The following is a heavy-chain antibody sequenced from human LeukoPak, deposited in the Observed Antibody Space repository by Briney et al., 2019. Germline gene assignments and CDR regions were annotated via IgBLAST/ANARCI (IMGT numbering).Heavy chain of an antibody. J-gene: IGHJ3*02. Sequence: SSETLSLTCAVYGGSFSGYYWSWIRQPPGKGLEWIGEINHSGSTNYNPSLKSRVTISVDTSKNQFSLKLSSVTAADTAVYYCARVEILGGWPGAFDIWGQGTMVTVSS. CDR1: GGSFSGYY. V-gene: IGHV4-34*01. CDR3: ARVEILGGWPGAFDI. CDR2: INHSGST. D-gene: IGHD1-14*01.